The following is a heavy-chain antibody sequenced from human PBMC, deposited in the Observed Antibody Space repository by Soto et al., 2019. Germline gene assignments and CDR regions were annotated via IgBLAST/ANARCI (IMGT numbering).Heavy chain of an antibody. CDR3: ARAGYCSRASCSDAFDI. CDR1: GYSFTSHA. J-gene: IGHJ3*02. V-gene: IGHV1-3*01. Sequence: ASVKVSCKASGYSFTSHAMHWVRQAPGQRLERMGWINGDNGNTKYSQKFQGRVTITRDTSASTAYMELSSLRSEDTAVYYCARAGYCSRASCSDAFDIWGQGTMVTVSS. D-gene: IGHD2-2*03. CDR2: INGDNGNT.